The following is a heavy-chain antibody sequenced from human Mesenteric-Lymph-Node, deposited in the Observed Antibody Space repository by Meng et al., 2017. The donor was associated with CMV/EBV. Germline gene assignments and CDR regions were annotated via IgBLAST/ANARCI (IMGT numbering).Heavy chain of an antibody. CDR2: VNPSGGFT. V-gene: IGHV1-46*01. J-gene: IGHJ5*02. Sequence: WVRKAPGQGLEWAGIVNPSGGFTTYAQKFQGRVTMTRDMSVTTAYMELSSLGSDDTAFYYCARVPRVQSSFCTTTDCFVWWFDPWGQGTLVTVSS. D-gene: IGHD2-8*01. CDR3: ARVPRVQSSFCTTTDCFVWWFDP.